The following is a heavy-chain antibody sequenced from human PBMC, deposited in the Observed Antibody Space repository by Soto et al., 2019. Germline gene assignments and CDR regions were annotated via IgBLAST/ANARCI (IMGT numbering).Heavy chain of an antibody. J-gene: IGHJ6*03. Sequence: VQLAQSGAEVKKPGASVKVSCKTSGDSFNDYYIHWVRQAPGQGLEWMGWINPNGGATKYAQKFQRRVTVTRDTSIRTVYMELSSLRSDDTAVYYCARESGGATATLDYYYFYMDVWGKGTTVTVSS. D-gene: IGHD5-12*01. CDR3: ARESGGATATLDYYYFYMDV. CDR2: INPNGGAT. CDR1: GDSFNDYY. V-gene: IGHV1-2*02.